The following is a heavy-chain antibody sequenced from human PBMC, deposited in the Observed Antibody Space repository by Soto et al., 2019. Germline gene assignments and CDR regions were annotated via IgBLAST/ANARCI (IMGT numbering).Heavy chain of an antibody. J-gene: IGHJ4*02. CDR3: ARGANIVATTPFDY. CDR1: GFTVSSNY. CDR2: IYSGGST. Sequence: GGSLRLSCAASGFTVSSNYMSWVRQAPGKGLEWVSVIYSGGSTYYADSVKGRFTISRDNSKNTLYLQMNSLRAEDTAVYYCARGANIVATTPFDYWGQGTLVTVSS. V-gene: IGHV3-66*01. D-gene: IGHD5-12*01.